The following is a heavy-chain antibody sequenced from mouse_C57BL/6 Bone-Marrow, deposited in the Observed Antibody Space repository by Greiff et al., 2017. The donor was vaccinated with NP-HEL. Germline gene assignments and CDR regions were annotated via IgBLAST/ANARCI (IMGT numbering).Heavy chain of an antibody. CDR3: ARGGSLAWFAY. Sequence: VQLQESGPELVKPGASVKISCKASGYAFSSSWMNWVKQRPGKGLEWIGRLYPGDGDTNYNGKFKGKATLTADKSSSTAYMQLSSLTSDDSAVYFCARGGSLAWFAYWGQGTLVTVSA. CDR2: LYPGDGDT. CDR1: GYAFSSSW. V-gene: IGHV1-82*01. J-gene: IGHJ3*01.